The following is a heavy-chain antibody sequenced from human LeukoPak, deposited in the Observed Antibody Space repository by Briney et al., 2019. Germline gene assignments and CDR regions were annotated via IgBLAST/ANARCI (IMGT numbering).Heavy chain of an antibody. V-gene: IGHV4-59*11. D-gene: IGHD4-17*01. Sequence: SETLSLTCTVSGGSISPHYWTWVRQTPGKGLEWIGYVYYNGLTSYNASLRSRLILSVDTARNQVSLKLTSVTAADTAVYYCTREVSTVTFDYWGQGTLVTVSS. J-gene: IGHJ4*02. CDR2: VYYNGLT. CDR3: TREVSTVTFDY. CDR1: GGSISPHY.